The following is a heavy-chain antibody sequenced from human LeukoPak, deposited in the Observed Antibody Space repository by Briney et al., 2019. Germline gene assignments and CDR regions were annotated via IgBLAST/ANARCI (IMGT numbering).Heavy chain of an antibody. Sequence: ASVKVSGKASGGTFSSYAISWVRQAPGQGLEWMGGIIPIFGTANYAQKFQGRVTITADKSTSTAYMELSSLRSEDTAVYYCASSCRSGYYYYGMDVWGKGTTVTVSS. CDR3: ASSCRSGYYYYGMDV. D-gene: IGHD6-6*01. J-gene: IGHJ6*04. CDR1: GGTFSSYA. V-gene: IGHV1-69*06. CDR2: IIPIFGTA.